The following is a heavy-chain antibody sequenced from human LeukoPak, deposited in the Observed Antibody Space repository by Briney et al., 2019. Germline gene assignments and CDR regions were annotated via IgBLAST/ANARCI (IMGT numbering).Heavy chain of an antibody. Sequence: PGGSLRLSCSASGFTFSSYTMHGVRQPPGKGLEYVSAVPSNGGSTYYADSVKVRFTISRDNSKNMLYLQMSSLRTEDTAVYYCVKDATLGDWNSKGVFDYWGQGPWSPSPQ. CDR3: VKDATLGDWNSKGVFDY. D-gene: IGHD1-7*01. J-gene: IGHJ4*02. CDR1: GFTFSSYT. V-gene: IGHV3-64D*09. CDR2: VPSNGGST.